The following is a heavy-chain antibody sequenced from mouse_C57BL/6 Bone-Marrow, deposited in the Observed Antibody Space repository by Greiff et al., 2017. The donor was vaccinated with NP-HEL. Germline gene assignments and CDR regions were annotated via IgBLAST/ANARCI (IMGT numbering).Heavy chain of an antibody. CDR1: GYAFSSYW. J-gene: IGHJ3*01. CDR3: ARWYYYGRAY. D-gene: IGHD1-1*01. V-gene: IGHV1-80*01. CDR2: IYPGDGDT. Sequence: VQLVESGAELVKPGASVKISCKASGYAFSSYWMNWVKQRPGKGLEWIGQIYPGDGDTNYNGKFKGKATLTADKSSSTAYMQLSSLTSEDSAVYFCARWYYYGRAYWGQGTLVTVSA.